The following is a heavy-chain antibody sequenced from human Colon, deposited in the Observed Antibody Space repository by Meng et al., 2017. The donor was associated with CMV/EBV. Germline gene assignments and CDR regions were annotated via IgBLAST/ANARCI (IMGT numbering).Heavy chain of an antibody. CDR3: VRAAPSGSYDF. CDR1: GFALADYW. Sequence: SWAVSGFALADYWVHWVRQAPGKGPVWVSRMARDGSSSDYADSVKGRFIISRDNAGNTLYLQMNSLRAEDTAMYYCVRAAPSGSYDFWGQGTLVTVSS. V-gene: IGHV3-74*01. CDR2: MARDGSSS. J-gene: IGHJ4*02. D-gene: IGHD1-26*01.